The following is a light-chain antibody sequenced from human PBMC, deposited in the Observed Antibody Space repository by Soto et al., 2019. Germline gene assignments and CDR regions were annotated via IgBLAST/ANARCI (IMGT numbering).Light chain of an antibody. J-gene: IGKJ3*01. CDR2: DAS. CDR3: QQRSNWPLRIT. Sequence: EIVLTQSPATLSLSAWERATLTCRASQSVSSYLAWYQQKPGPAPRLLIYDASNRATGIPARFSGSGSGTDFTLTISSLEPEAFSVYYCQQRSNWPLRITFGPGTKVDIK. V-gene: IGKV3-11*01. CDR1: QSVSSY.